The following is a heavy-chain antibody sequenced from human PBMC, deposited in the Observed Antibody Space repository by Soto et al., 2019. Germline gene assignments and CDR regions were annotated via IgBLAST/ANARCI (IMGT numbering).Heavy chain of an antibody. D-gene: IGHD6-13*01. V-gene: IGHV3-23*01. CDR1: GFTFSSYG. Sequence: GGSLRLSCAASGFTFSSYGMHWVRQAPGKGLEWVSAISGSGGSTYYADSVKGRFTISRDNSKNTLYLQMNSLRAEDTAVYYCAKDRDGSSWLGWFDPWGQGTLVTVSS. J-gene: IGHJ5*02. CDR2: ISGSGGST. CDR3: AKDRDGSSWLGWFDP.